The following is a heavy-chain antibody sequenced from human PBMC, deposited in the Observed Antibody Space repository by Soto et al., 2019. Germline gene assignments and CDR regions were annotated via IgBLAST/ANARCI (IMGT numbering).Heavy chain of an antibody. CDR1: GFTFRSFT. CDR2: ISSNSAYI. J-gene: IGHJ5*02. D-gene: IGHD6-13*01. V-gene: IGHV3-21*01. CDR3: TRDASRDSSARGWFDP. Sequence: SLRLSGAASGFTFRSFTMNWVRQAPGKGLEWVSTISSNSAYIYYTDALRGRFTISRDNAKNSLHLQMNSLSAEDTAVYYCTRDASRDSSARGWFDPWGPGTLVTVSS.